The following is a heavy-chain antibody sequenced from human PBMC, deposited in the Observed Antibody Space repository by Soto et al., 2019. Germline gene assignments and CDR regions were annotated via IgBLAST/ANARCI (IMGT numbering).Heavy chain of an antibody. CDR2: VFYTGST. CDR1: GCYINSDSYY. V-gene: IGHV4-31*03. Sequence: SETLSLTCPVSGCYINSDSYYWTWIRQHPGKGLEWTGYVFYTGSTYYNPSLKSRITMSLDTSKNQFSLNLTDVTAADTAVYYCARSNWKFVHWFDPWGQGTLVTVS. CDR3: ARSNWKFVHWFDP. J-gene: IGHJ5*02. D-gene: IGHD1-1*01.